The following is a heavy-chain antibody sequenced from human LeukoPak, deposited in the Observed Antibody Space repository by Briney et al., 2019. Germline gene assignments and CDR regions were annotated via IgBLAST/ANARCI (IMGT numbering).Heavy chain of an antibody. J-gene: IGHJ4*02. CDR2: ISWNSGNI. V-gene: IGHV3-9*03. CDR3: AKGSYFGSPFGY. Sequence: GGSLRLSRAASGFNFDDHAMHWVRQAPGKGLEWVSGISWNSGNIGYADSVKGRFTISRDNAKNSLYLQMNSLRAEDMALYYCAKGSYFGSPFGYWGQGTLVTVSS. CDR1: GFNFDDHA. D-gene: IGHD3-10*01.